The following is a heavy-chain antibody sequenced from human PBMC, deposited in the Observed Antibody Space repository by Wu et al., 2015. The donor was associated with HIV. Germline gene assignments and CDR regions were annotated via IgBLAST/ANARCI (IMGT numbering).Heavy chain of an antibody. J-gene: IGHJ4*02. CDR3: ATPRSPGFSSAWPTYFDY. CDR2: IIPLFGTR. Sequence: QVQLVQSGAEAKKPGSSVKISCKASGNTFNAINWVRQAPGQGLEWMGGIIPLFGTRDYAQIFQGRLTITTDESTSTAYMSLSGLKSDDTAVYYCATPRSPGFSSAWPTYFDYWGQGTLVTVSS. D-gene: IGHD6-19*01. CDR1: GNTFNA. V-gene: IGHV1-69*05.